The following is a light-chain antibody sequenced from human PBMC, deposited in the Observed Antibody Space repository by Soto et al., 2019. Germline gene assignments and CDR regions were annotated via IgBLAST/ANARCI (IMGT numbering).Light chain of an antibody. Sequence: EIVMTQSPATLSVSPGERATISCRASQSVSSNLAWYPQKPGQAPRVLIYGASTRATGIPARFSGSGSGKEFTPTISSLQSEDFAVYYCQHYNNWPRTFGQGTKVEIK. J-gene: IGKJ1*01. V-gene: IGKV3-15*01. CDR3: QHYNNWPRT. CDR1: QSVSSN. CDR2: GAS.